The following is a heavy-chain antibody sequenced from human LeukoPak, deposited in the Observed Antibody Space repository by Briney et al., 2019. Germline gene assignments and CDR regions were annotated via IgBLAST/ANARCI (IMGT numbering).Heavy chain of an antibody. V-gene: IGHV4-4*07. D-gene: IGHD2-21*02. CDR3: AREGQHIMVVTAILTYYYYYMDV. CDR2: IHTSGST. J-gene: IGHJ6*03. CDR1: GGSISSYY. Sequence: SETLSLTCTVSGGSISSYYWSWIRQPAGKGLEWIGRIHTSGSTNYNPSLKSRVTMSVDTSKNQFSLKLSSMTAADTAVYYCAREGQHIMVVTAILTYYYYYMDVWGKGTTVTISS.